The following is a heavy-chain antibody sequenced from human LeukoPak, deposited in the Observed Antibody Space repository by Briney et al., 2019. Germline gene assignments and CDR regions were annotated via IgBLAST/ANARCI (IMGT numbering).Heavy chain of an antibody. CDR3: ARASRDDPRGSGSSSPYYFDF. CDR1: GYTFTTYV. V-gene: IGHV7-4-1*02. D-gene: IGHD1-26*01. J-gene: IGHJ4*02. Sequence: ASVKVSCKASGYTFTTYVMNWVRQAPGQGLEWMGWINTKSGNPTYAQGFTGRFVFSLDTSVSTTYLQISSLKAEDTALYYCARASRDDPRGSGSSSPYYFDFWGQGTLVTVSS. CDR2: INTKSGNP.